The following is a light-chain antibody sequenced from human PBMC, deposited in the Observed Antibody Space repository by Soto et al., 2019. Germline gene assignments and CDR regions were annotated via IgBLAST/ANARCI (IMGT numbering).Light chain of an antibody. CDR2: GAS. V-gene: IGKV3D-15*01. Sequence: ETVMTQSPATLSVSPGERATLSCRASQSVSSNLAWYQQKPGQAPRLLIYGASSRATGIPDRFSGSGSGTEFTLTISSLQPDDFATYYCQQYNSYSPTFGQGTKVDIK. J-gene: IGKJ1*01. CDR1: QSVSSN. CDR3: QQYNSYSPT.